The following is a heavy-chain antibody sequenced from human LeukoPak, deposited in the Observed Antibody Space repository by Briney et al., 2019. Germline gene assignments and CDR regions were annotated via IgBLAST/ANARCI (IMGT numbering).Heavy chain of an antibody. D-gene: IGHD2/OR15-2a*01. CDR3: VSFYEAY. Sequence: GGSLRLSCAASGNYWMHWVRQAPGKGLVWVSHINSDGSWTSCADSVKGRFTISKDNAKNTVYLQMNNLRAEDTAVYYCVSFYEAYWGRGTLVTVSS. CDR1: GNYW. CDR2: INSDGSWT. J-gene: IGHJ4*02. V-gene: IGHV3-74*01.